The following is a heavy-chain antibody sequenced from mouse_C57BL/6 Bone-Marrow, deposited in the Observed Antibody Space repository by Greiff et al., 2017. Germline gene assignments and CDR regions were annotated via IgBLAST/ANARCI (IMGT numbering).Heavy chain of an antibody. J-gene: IGHJ3*01. CDR2: IDPSDSYT. Sequence: QVQLQQPGAELVKPGASVKLSCKASGYTFTSYWMQWVKQRPGQGLEWIGRIDPSDSYTNYNQKFKGKATLTVDTSSIAAYMQLSSLTSEDSAVYYCASGVWCDYWGQGTLVTVSA. CDR3: ASGVWCDY. V-gene: IGHV1-50*01. CDR1: GYTFTSYW.